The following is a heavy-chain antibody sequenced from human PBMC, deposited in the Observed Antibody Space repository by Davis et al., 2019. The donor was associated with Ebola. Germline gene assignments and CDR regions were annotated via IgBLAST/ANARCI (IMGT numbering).Heavy chain of an antibody. V-gene: IGHV3-48*02. D-gene: IGHD4-17*01. CDR1: GFTFSSYR. J-gene: IGHJ6*01. Sequence: GESLKISCAASGFTFSSYRMNWVRQAPGKGLEWISDISSTGSTIYYADSVKGRFTISRDNVKNSVYLQMNSLRDEDTAVYYCARDRDGDYYYTMDVWGQGTTVTVSS. CDR2: ISSTGSTI. CDR3: ARDRDGDYYYTMDV.